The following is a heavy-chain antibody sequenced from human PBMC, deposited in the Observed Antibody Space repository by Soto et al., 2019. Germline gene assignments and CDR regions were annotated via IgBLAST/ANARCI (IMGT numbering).Heavy chain of an antibody. Sequence: QVQLVESGGGVVQPGRSLRLSCAASGFTFTNYGMHWVRQAPGKGLEWVAVIWFDGSTKYYADSVKGRFAISRDNSKNTLYLQMNSLRAEDTAVYYCARILDTAGMDVWGQGTTVTVS. CDR2: IWFDGSTK. V-gene: IGHV3-33*01. J-gene: IGHJ6*02. D-gene: IGHD5-18*01. CDR1: GFTFTNYG. CDR3: ARILDTAGMDV.